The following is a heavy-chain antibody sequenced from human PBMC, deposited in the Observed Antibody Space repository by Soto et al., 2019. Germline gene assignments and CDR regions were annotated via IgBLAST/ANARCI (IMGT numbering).Heavy chain of an antibody. D-gene: IGHD6-19*01. Sequence: GRSPILCYTSSRFTFSNYWMILVRQAPGKGLEWVANIKQDGSETYYVDSVKGRFTISRDNAKNSVYLQMNSLRVDDTAVYFCAGENVAVPAYFWGQGTLVTVSS. V-gene: IGHV3-7*01. CDR2: IKQDGSET. J-gene: IGHJ4*02. CDR3: AGENVAVPAYF. CDR1: RFTFSNYW.